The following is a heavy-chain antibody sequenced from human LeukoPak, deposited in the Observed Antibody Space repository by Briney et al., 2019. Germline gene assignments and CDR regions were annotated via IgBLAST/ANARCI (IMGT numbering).Heavy chain of an antibody. CDR3: ARDSHSGSYYRLDY. V-gene: IGHV3-53*01. D-gene: IGHD1-26*01. CDR2: IYSGGST. Sequence: LAGGSLRLSCAASGFIVSSNYMSWVRQAPGKGLEWVAVIYSGGSTYYADSVKGRFTISRDNSKNTLYLQMNSLRAEDTAVYYCARDSHSGSYYRLDYWGQRTLVTVSS. J-gene: IGHJ4*02. CDR1: GFIVSSNY.